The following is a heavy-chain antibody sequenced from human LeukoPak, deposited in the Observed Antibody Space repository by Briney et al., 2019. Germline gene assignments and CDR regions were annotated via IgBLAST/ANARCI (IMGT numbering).Heavy chain of an antibody. V-gene: IGHV3-7*01. Sequence: GGSLRLSCAASGFTFSSYWMSWVRQALGKGLEWVANIKQDGSEKYYVDSVKGRFTISRDNAKNSLYLQMNSLRAEDTAVYYCARDPYGDYADAFDIWGQGTMVTVSS. J-gene: IGHJ3*02. CDR3: ARDPYGDYADAFDI. CDR2: IKQDGSEK. CDR1: GFTFSSYW. D-gene: IGHD4-17*01.